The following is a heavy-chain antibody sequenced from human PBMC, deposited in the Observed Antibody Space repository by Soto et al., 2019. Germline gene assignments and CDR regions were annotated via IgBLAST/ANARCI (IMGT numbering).Heavy chain of an antibody. CDR1: GFTFSSYA. CDR2: ISSNGGST. Sequence: LRLSCAASGFTFSSYAMHWVRQAPGKGLEYVSVISSNGGSTYYANSVKGRFTISRDNSKNTLYLQMGSLRAEDMAVYYCARNYGGKSYAFDIWGQGTMVTVSS. V-gene: IGHV3-64*01. D-gene: IGHD2-15*01. CDR3: ARNYGGKSYAFDI. J-gene: IGHJ3*02.